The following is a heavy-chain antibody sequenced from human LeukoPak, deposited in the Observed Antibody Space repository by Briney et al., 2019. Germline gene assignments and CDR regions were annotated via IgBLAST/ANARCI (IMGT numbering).Heavy chain of an antibody. Sequence: GASVKVSCKTSGGTFSNYAISWVRQAPGQGLEWMGVIIPIFDTPNYAQKWQGRVTITTDESTSTAYMELRSLRSEDTAVYYCASQLFHLDSSGYSLDALDIWGQGRMVTVSS. D-gene: IGHD3-22*01. CDR3: ASQLFHLDSSGYSLDALDI. V-gene: IGHV1-69*05. CDR1: GGTFSNYA. J-gene: IGHJ3*02. CDR2: IIPIFDTP.